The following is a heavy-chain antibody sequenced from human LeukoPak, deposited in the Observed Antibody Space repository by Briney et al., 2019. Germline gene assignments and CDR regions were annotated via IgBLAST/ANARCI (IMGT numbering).Heavy chain of an antibody. Sequence: TGGSLRLSCAASGFTFSSYEMNWVRQAPGKGLEWVSYISSSGSTIYYADSVKGRFTISRDNAKNSLYLQMNSLRAKDTAVYYCARDDYGDDADDAFDIWGQGTMVTVSS. CDR3: ARDDYGDDADDAFDI. V-gene: IGHV3-48*03. J-gene: IGHJ3*02. D-gene: IGHD4-17*01. CDR2: ISSSGSTI. CDR1: GFTFSSYE.